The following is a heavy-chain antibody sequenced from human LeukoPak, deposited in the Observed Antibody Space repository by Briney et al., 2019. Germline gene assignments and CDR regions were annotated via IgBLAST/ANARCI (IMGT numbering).Heavy chain of an antibody. CDR2: IILIFGTA. V-gene: IGHV1-69*13. CDR3: ARVGEAPDIGGYYFDY. Sequence: SVKVSCKASGGTFSSYAISWVRQAPGQGLEWMGGIILIFGTANYAQKFQGRATITADESTSTAYMELSSLRSEDTAVYYCARVGEAPDIGGYYFDYWGQGTLVTVSS. CDR1: GGTFSSYA. D-gene: IGHD2-15*01. J-gene: IGHJ4*02.